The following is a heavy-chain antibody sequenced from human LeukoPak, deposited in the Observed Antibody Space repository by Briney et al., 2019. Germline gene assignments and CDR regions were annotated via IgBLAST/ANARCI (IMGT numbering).Heavy chain of an antibody. CDR2: ISGSSSSK. J-gene: IGHJ4*02. V-gene: IGHV3-21*01. D-gene: IGHD6-13*01. CDR3: ARAPPHLSSGWYYFDF. Sequence: PGGSLRLSCVASGFTFDSYAMSWVRQAPGKGLEWVSSISGSSSSKSYSESVKGRFTVSRDSVKNSVYLQMSSLRAEDTAVYYCARAPPHLSSGWYYFDFWGQGTLVAVSS. CDR1: GFTFDSYA.